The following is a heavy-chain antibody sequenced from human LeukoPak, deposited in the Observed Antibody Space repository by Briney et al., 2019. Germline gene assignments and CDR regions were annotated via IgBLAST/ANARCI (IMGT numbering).Heavy chain of an antibody. CDR3: ARVDSSSWYQTLRY. J-gene: IGHJ4*02. Sequence: PSETLSLTCAVYGGSFSGYYWSWIRQPPGKGLEWIGEINHSGSTYYNPSLKSRVTISVDTSKNQFSLKLSSVTAADTAVYYCARVDSSSWYQTLRYWGQGTLVTVSS. CDR2: INHSGST. CDR1: GGSFSGYY. V-gene: IGHV4-34*09. D-gene: IGHD6-13*01.